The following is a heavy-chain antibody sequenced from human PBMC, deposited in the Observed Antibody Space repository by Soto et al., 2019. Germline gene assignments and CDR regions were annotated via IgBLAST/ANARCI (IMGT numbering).Heavy chain of an antibody. Sequence: ASVKVSCKASGYTFTSYDINWVGQATGQGLEWMGWMDPNSGNTGYAQKFQGRVTMTRNTSISTAYMELSSLRSEDTAVYYCARGRDQWLPLDNWFDPWGQGTLVTVSS. CDR3: ARGRDQWLPLDNWFDP. V-gene: IGHV1-8*01. CDR1: GYTFTSYD. D-gene: IGHD6-19*01. J-gene: IGHJ5*02. CDR2: MDPNSGNT.